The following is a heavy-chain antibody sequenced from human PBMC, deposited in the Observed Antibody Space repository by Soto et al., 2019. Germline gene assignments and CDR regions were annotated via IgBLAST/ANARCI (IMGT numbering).Heavy chain of an antibody. CDR2: INPSSGST. CDR3: ARGFYYDSSGYYYPNYGMDV. V-gene: IGHV1-46*02. J-gene: IGHJ6*02. D-gene: IGHD3-22*01. Sequence: ASVKVSCKASGYTFNSYNMQWVRQAPGQGLEWMGVINPSSGSTNYAQKFQGRVIMTRDTSTNTVYMELRSLRSDDTAVYYCARGFYYDSSGYYYPNYGMDVWGQGTTVTVSS. CDR1: GYTFNSYN.